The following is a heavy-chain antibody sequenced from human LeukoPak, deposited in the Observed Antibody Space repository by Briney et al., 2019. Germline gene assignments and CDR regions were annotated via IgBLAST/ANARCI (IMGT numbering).Heavy chain of an antibody. CDR1: GFTFSSYE. V-gene: IGHV3-48*03. D-gene: IGHD3-10*01. J-gene: IGHJ4*02. CDR3: AKGSTPRRGYFDY. Sequence: GGSLRLSCAASGFTFSSYEMNWVRQAPGKGLEWVSYISSSGSTIYYADSVKGRFTISRDNAKNSLYLQMNSLRAEDTALYYCAKGSTPRRGYFDYWGQGTLVTVSS. CDR2: ISSSGSTI.